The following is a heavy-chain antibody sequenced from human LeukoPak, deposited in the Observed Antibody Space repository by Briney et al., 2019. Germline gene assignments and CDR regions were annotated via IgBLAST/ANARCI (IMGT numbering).Heavy chain of an antibody. CDR1: GFTFSSYW. V-gene: IGHV3-7*05. D-gene: IGHD6-13*01. J-gene: IGHJ5*02. CDR3: ARDLGRISAAAIPGGS. Sequence: GGSLRLSCAASGFTFSSYWMSWVRQAPGKGLEWVANIREDGSEKNYLDSVKGRFTVSRDNAQNSLYLQMDSLRVEDTAVYCCARDLGRISAAAIPGGSWGQGTLVTVSS. CDR2: IREDGSEK.